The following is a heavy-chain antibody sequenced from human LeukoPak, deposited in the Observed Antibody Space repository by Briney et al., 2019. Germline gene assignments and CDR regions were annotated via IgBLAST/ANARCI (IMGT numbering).Heavy chain of an antibody. CDR1: RFTFSSYW. J-gene: IGHJ4*02. V-gene: IGHV3-74*01. Sequence: GGSLRLSCAASRFTFSSYWMHWVRQAPGKGLVWVSRINTDGSGTSYADSVKGRFTISRDNAKNTLYLQMNSLRAEDTAVYYCARATIRALDYWGQGTLVTVSS. CDR3: ARATIRALDY. D-gene: IGHD5-24*01. CDR2: INTDGSGT.